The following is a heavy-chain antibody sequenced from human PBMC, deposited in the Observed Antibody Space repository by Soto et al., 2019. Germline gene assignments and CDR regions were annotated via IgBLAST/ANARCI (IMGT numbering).Heavy chain of an antibody. CDR1: GGTFSSYA. J-gene: IGHJ6*02. D-gene: IGHD3-10*01. Sequence: QVQLVQSGAEVKKPGSSVKVSCKASGGTFSSYAISWVRQAPGQGLEWMGGIIPIFGTANYAQKFQGRVTSTADESTNTAYMAPHSLRSEDTAVYYCASFSPPYYASGSDYYYYGTDVWGQGTTVTVSS. CDR3: ASFSPPYYASGSDYYYYGTDV. V-gene: IGHV1-69*01. CDR2: IIPIFGTA.